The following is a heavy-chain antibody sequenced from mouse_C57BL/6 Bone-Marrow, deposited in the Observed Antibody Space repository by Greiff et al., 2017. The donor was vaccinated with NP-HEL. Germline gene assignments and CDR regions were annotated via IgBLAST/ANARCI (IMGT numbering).Heavy chain of an antibody. J-gene: IGHJ2*01. CDR3: ARRDYYGRSL. CDR1: GYAFSSYW. D-gene: IGHD1-1*01. CDR2: IYPGDGDT. V-gene: IGHV1-80*01. Sequence: VKVVESGAELVEPGASVKISCKASGYAFSSYWMNWVKQRPGKGLEWIGQIYPGDGDTTSNGKFTGKATLTADKSSSTAYMQHSSLTSEDAAVYFCARRDYYGRSLWGQGTTLTVSS.